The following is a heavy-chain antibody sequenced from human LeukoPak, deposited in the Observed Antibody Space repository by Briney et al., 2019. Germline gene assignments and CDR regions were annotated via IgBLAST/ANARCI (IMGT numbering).Heavy chain of an antibody. J-gene: IGHJ3*02. Sequence: ASVKVSCKVSGYTLTELFMQWVRQARGKGVERMGGIDAEDGETNYTRKFQGRVALSADTTTETDYMEMSRLRSDDTPVYYCATDRNWNPGVYAFYIWGQGTMVTVSS. CDR1: GYTLTELF. CDR2: IDAEDGET. CDR3: ATDRNWNPGVYAFYI. V-gene: IGHV1-24*01. D-gene: IGHD1-1*01.